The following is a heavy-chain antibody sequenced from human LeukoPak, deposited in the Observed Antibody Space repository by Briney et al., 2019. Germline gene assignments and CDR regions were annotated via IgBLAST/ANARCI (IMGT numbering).Heavy chain of an antibody. CDR2: ISGSGGST. D-gene: IGHD3-22*01. V-gene: IGHV3-23*01. Sequence: GGSLRLSCAASGFTFSSYAMSWVRQAPGKGLEWVSAISGSGGSTYYADSVKGRFTISGDNSKNTLYLQMNSLRAEDTAVYYCALTGTMIPIDYWGQGTLVTVSS. CDR3: ALTGTMIPIDY. CDR1: GFTFSSYA. J-gene: IGHJ4*02.